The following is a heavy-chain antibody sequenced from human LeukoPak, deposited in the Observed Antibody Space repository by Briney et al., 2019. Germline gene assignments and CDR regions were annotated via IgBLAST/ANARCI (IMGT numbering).Heavy chain of an antibody. CDR1: GGSISSYH. J-gene: IGHJ3*02. D-gene: IGHD3-22*01. V-gene: IGHV4-59*01. CDR3: ARARNYYDSSGFYYEGDAFDI. CDR2: IYSSGST. Sequence: SETLSLTCTVSGGSISSYHWSWIRQPPGKGLECIGYIYSSGSTNHNPSLKSRVTISVDASKNQFSLKLSSVTAADTAVYYCARARNYYDSSGFYYEGDAFDIWGQGTMVTVSS.